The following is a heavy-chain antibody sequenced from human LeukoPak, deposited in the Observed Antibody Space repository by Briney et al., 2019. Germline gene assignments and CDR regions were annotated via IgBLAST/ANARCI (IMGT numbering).Heavy chain of an antibody. CDR1: GFTFSSYE. CDR3: ARVLDDFWSGPLKA. V-gene: IGHV3-48*03. D-gene: IGHD3-3*01. J-gene: IGHJ5*02. CDR2: ISSSGSTI. Sequence: GGSLRLSCAASGFTFSSYEMNWVRQAPGKGLEWVSYISSSGSTIYYADSVKGRFTISRDNAKNSLYLQMNSLRAEDTALYYCARVLDDFWSGPLKAWGQGTLVTVSS.